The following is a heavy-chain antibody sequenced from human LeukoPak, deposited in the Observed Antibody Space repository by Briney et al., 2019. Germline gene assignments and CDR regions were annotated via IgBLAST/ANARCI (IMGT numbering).Heavy chain of an antibody. J-gene: IGHJ4*02. CDR1: GFTFSNYW. Sequence: GGSLRLSCAASGFTFSNYWMHWVRQAPGKGLRWVSRMNSDGSSTTYADSVKGRFTISRDNAKNTLYLQINSLRAEDTAVYYCAREIITFGHHYFDYWGQGTLFTVSS. D-gene: IGHD3-10*01. CDR2: MNSDGSST. CDR3: AREIITFGHHYFDY. V-gene: IGHV3-74*01.